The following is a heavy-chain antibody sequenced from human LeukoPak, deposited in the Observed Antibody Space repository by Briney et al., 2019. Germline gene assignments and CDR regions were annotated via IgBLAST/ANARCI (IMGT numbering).Heavy chain of an antibody. CDR1: GFTFSSYA. Sequence: GGSLRLSCAASGFTFSSYAMHWVRQAPGKGLEYVSAISSNGGSTYYANSVKGRFTISRDNSKNTLYLQMGSLRAEDMAVYYCARDGTITPHYDILTGYYDYWGQGTLVTVSS. V-gene: IGHV3-64*01. CDR3: ARDGTITPHYDILTGYYDY. CDR2: ISSNGGST. J-gene: IGHJ4*02. D-gene: IGHD3-9*01.